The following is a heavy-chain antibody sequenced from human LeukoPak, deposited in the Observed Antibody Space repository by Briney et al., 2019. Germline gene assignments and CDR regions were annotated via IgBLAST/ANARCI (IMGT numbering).Heavy chain of an antibody. V-gene: IGHV3-30*18. CDR3: AKDKRYRSGWPQDAFDI. CDR1: GFTFSSYG. Sequence: GGSLRLSCAASGFTFSSYGMHWVRQAPGKGLEWVAVISYDGSNRYYADSVKGRFTISRDNSKNTLYLQMNSLRAEDTAVYYCAKDKRYRSGWPQDAFDIWGQGTMVTVSS. CDR2: ISYDGSNR. D-gene: IGHD6-19*01. J-gene: IGHJ3*02.